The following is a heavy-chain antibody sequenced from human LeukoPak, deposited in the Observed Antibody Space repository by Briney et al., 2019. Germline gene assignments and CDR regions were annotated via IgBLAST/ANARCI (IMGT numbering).Heavy chain of an antibody. D-gene: IGHD6-6*01. J-gene: IGHJ4*02. V-gene: IGHV5-10-1*01. CDR1: GYIFTSYW. CDR2: IDPTDSYT. Sequence: GESLKISCKGSGYIFTSYWITWVRQMPGKGLEWMGMIDPTDSYTNYSPSFQGHVTISTDKSISTAYLHWTSLKASDTAIYYCARRGRSSSNFDFWGQGTLVTVSP. CDR3: ARRGRSSSNFDF.